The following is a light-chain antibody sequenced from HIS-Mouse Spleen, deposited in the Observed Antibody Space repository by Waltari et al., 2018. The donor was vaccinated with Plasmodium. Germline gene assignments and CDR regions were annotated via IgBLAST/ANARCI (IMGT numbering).Light chain of an antibody. J-gene: IGLJ2*01. Sequence: QSALTQPPSASGSPGQSVTISCTGTSSDVGGYNYVSWYQQHPGKAPKLMIYEVSKLPSGVPSRFFGFKSGHTASLTLSGFQAEDQADYYCSSYAGSNKLVFSGGTKLTVL. V-gene: IGLV2-8*01. CDR3: SSYAGSNKLV. CDR2: EVS. CDR1: SSDVGGYNY.